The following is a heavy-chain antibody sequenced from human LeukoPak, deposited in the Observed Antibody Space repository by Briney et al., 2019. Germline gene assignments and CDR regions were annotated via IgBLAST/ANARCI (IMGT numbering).Heavy chain of an antibody. CDR3: ARDEAGYSSG. CDR2: IIPILGIA. Sequence: VKVSCKASGYTFTGYYMHWVRQAPGQGLEWMGRIIPILGIANYAQKFQGRVTITADKSTSAAYMELSSLRSEDTAVYYCARDEAGYSSGWGQGTLVTVSS. CDR1: GYTFTGYY. D-gene: IGHD6-19*01. J-gene: IGHJ4*02. V-gene: IGHV1-69*04.